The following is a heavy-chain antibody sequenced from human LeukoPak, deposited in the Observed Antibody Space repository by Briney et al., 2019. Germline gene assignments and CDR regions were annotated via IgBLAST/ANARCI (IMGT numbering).Heavy chain of an antibody. D-gene: IGHD6-6*01. CDR1: GFTFSSYA. CDR3: AKAEMYSSSSGWFDP. Sequence: PGGSLRLSCPASGFTFSSYAMSWVRQAPGKGLEWVSAISGSGGSTYYADSVKGRFTISRDNSKNTLYLQMNSLRAEDTAVYYCAKAEMYSSSSGWFDPWGQGTLVTVSS. V-gene: IGHV3-23*01. CDR2: ISGSGGST. J-gene: IGHJ5*02.